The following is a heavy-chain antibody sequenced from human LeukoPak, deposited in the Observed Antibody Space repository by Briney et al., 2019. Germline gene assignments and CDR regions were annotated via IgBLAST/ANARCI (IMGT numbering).Heavy chain of an antibody. V-gene: IGHV4-30-4*08. D-gene: IGHD2-8*01. J-gene: IGHJ4*02. CDR3: ARSRFYCTNGVCYRGREIGY. CDR1: GGSISSGDYY. Sequence: SETLSLTCTVSGGSISSGDYYWSWIRQPPGKGLEWIGYIYYSGSTYYNPSRKSRVTISVDTSNNQFSLKLSSVTAADTAVYYCARSRFYCTNGVCYRGREIGYWGQGTLVTVS. CDR2: IYYSGST.